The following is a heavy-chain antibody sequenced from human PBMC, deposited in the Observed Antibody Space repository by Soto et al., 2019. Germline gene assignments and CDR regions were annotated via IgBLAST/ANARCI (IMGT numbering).Heavy chain of an antibody. Sequence: EVQLLESGGGLVQPGESLRLSCAASGFTFSSYAMTWVRQAPGKGLEWVSSISGSGDYTYFADSVKGRFTISRDNSKDPLYLQMSRLRVEDPAIYYCANHSRSPPQGSFDPWGQGTLVTVSS. J-gene: IGHJ5*02. CDR1: GFTFSSYA. D-gene: IGHD2-15*01. CDR2: ISGSGDYT. V-gene: IGHV3-23*01. CDR3: ANHSRSPPQGSFDP.